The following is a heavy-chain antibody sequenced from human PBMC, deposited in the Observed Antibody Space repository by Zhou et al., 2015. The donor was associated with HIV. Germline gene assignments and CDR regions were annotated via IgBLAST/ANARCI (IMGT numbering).Heavy chain of an antibody. D-gene: IGHD2-8*01. CDR2: IIPILGIA. CDR3: ASSTEDIVLLDY. CDR1: GGTFSSYT. V-gene: IGHV1-69*02. Sequence: QVQLVQSGAEVKKPGSSVKVSCKASGGTFSSYTISWVRQAPGQGLEWMGRIIPILGIANYAQKFQGRVTITADKSTSTAYMELSSLRSEDTAVYYCASSTEDIVLLDYWGQGTLVTVSS. J-gene: IGHJ4*02.